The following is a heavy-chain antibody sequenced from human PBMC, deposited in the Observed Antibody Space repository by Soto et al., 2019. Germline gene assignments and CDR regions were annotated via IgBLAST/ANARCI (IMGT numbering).Heavy chain of an antibody. CDR3: ARVNYDILTGYYSGYYFDY. D-gene: IGHD3-9*01. Sequence: APVKVSCKAPGYTFTSYGISLVRQAPGQRVEWMGWISAYNGNTNYAQKLQGRVTMTTDTSTSTAYMELRSLRSDDTAVYYCARVNYDILTGYYSGYYFDYWGQGTLVTVSS. J-gene: IGHJ4*02. CDR2: ISAYNGNT. CDR1: GYTFTSYG. V-gene: IGHV1-18*01.